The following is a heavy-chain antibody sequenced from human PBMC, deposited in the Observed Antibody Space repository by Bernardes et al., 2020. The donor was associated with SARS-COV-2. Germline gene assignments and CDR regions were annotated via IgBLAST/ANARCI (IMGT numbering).Heavy chain of an antibody. CDR1: GDSISSSNYC. CDR3: ARLDYFLSGTYWNARHY. J-gene: IGHJ4*02. D-gene: IGHD3-10*01. Sequence: SETLSRTCTVSGDSISSSNYCWGWIRQPPGKGLEWIGNTNKGGNTYYTPSLQSRATISVDTSENQFSLRLSSVTATDTAVYFCARLDYFLSGTYWNARHYWGQGTLVTVSS. V-gene: IGHV4-39*01. CDR2: TNKGGNT.